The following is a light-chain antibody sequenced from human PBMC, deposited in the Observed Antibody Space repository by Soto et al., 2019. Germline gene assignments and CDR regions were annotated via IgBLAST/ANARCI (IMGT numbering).Light chain of an antibody. CDR3: QHHKRYPRT. J-gene: IGKJ1*01. V-gene: IGKV1-5*03. CDR1: ESIGIW. CDR2: QAA. Sequence: DIQMTQSPATLSASVGDRVTITCRASESIGIWLAWYQQKPAKAPLLLIYQAATLESAVPSRISGSGSATEFPLTISRLHPDDVASYCWQHHKRYPRTFGQGTKVEI.